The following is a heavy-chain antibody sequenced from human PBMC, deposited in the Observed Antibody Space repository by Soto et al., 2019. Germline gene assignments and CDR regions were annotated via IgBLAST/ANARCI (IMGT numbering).Heavy chain of an antibody. CDR3: ARNRMVDQREEIDY. J-gene: IGHJ4*02. Sequence: ASVKVSCKASGGTFSSYTISWVRQAPGQGLEWMGRIIPILGIANYAQKFQGRVTITADKSTSTAYMELSSLRSEDTAVYYCARNRMVDQREEIDYWGQGTLVTVSS. D-gene: IGHD3-10*01. CDR2: IIPILGIA. V-gene: IGHV1-69*02. CDR1: GGTFSSYT.